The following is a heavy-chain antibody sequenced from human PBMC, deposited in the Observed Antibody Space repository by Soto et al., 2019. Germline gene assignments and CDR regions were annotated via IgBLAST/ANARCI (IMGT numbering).Heavy chain of an antibody. CDR1: GDSISSYY. D-gene: IGHD1-26*01. CDR2: VYFSGNT. Sequence: QVQLLESGPGLVKPSGTLSLTCNVSGDSISSYYWNWIRQPPGQGLEWIGYVYFSGNTKYNTSLESRVKISVDTSTNQCSLKLTSVTAADTAVYYCARDAGIVGAYYFDYWGRGILVTVSS. V-gene: IGHV4-59*01. J-gene: IGHJ4*02. CDR3: ARDAGIVGAYYFDY.